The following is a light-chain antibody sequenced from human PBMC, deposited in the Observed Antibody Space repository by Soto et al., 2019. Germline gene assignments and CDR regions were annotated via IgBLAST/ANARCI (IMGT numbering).Light chain of an antibody. CDR3: QQYNGYST. CDR1: RTISSW. V-gene: IGKV1-5*01. Sequence: DIQMTQSPSTLSASVGARVTITCRASRTISSWLAWYQQRPGKGPKLLIYDGTNLESGVPSRFSGSRSGTEFTLTISSLQPDGVATYYCQQYNGYSTFAQGTYVDIK. J-gene: IGKJ2*01. CDR2: DGT.